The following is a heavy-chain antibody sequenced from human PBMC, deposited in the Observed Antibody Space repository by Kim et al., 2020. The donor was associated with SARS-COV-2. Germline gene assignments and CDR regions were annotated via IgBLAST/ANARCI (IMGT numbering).Heavy chain of an antibody. CDR2: IASDGGST. Sequence: GGSLRLSCSASGFTFSSSAMYWVRQAPGKGLEYVSAIASDGGSTYYADSVKGRFTISRDNSKNMLYPQMSSLRVEDTAVYYCVKGGYCSSTNCYSPFDHWGQGTLVTVSS. CDR3: VKGGYCSSTNCYSPFDH. J-gene: IGHJ4*02. CDR1: GFTFSSSA. V-gene: IGHV3-64D*06. D-gene: IGHD2-2*01.